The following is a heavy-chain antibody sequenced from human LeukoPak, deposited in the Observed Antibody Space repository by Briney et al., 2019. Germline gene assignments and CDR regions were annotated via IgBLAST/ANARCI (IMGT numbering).Heavy chain of an antibody. J-gene: IGHJ4*02. Sequence: GASVKVSCKASGGTFSSYAISWVRQAPGQGLEWMGGIIPIFGTANYAQKFQGRVTITADESTSTAYMELSSLRSEDTAVYYCARAPLLLYSSGWYANFDYWGQGTLVTVSS. CDR2: IIPIFGTA. D-gene: IGHD6-19*01. V-gene: IGHV1-69*13. CDR3: ARAPLLLYSSGWYANFDY. CDR1: GGTFSSYA.